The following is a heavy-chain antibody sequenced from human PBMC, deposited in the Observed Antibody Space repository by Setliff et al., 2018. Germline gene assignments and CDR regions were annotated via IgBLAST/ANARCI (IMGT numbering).Heavy chain of an antibody. D-gene: IGHD3-22*01. CDR2: IMPIFGTI. CDR3: AREEGYYYDSTDYYYYMDV. Sequence: SVKVSCKASGGTFSTYGITWVRQAPGQGLEWVGGIMPIFGTINYAQKFQGRVTITADESTSTVYMELSSLRSDDTALYYCAREEGYYYDSTDYYYYMDVWGKGTTVTVFS. V-gene: IGHV1-69*13. CDR1: GGTFSTYG. J-gene: IGHJ6*03.